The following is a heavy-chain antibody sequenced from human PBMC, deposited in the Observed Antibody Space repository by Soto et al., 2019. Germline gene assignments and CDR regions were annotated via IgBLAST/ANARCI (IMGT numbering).Heavy chain of an antibody. CDR2: INVGNGNT. D-gene: IGHD1-1*01. V-gene: IGHV1-3*01. J-gene: IGHJ6*02. CDR3: ARMWYDPDTYYYFYGMDV. CDR1: GYTFSTYT. Sequence: QVQLVQSGAEVKKPGASVKVSCRASGYTFSTYTIHWVRQAPGQRLEWMGSINVGNGNTKYSQKFQGRVTITSDTSASTAYMELSSLRSEDTAVYSCARMWYDPDTYYYFYGMDVWGQGTTVTVSS.